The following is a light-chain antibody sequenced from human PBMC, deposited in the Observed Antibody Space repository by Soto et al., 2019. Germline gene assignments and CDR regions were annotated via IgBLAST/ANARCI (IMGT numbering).Light chain of an antibody. V-gene: IGKV1-9*01. J-gene: IGKJ4*01. Sequence: DIQLTQSPSFLSASVGDRVTITCRASQDISSHLAWYQQKLGKAPKLLIYAASTLQSGVPSGFGGSGSGTEFTLTITSLQPEDFATYYCQQVKTYPLTFGGGTKVEIK. CDR1: QDISSH. CDR3: QQVKTYPLT. CDR2: AAS.